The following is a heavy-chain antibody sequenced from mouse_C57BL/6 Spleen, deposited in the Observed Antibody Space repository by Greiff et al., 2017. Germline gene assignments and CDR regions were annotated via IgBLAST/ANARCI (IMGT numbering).Heavy chain of an antibody. CDR2: ILPGSGST. J-gene: IGHJ1*03. CDR3: ARPYYYGSSYGYFDV. D-gene: IGHD1-1*01. CDR1: GYTFTGYW. Sequence: QVQLQQSGAELMKPGASVKLSCKATGYTFTGYWIEWVKQRPGHGLEWIGEILPGSGSTNYNAKFKGKATFTADTSSNTAYMQLSSLTTEDSAIYYGARPYYYGSSYGYFDVWGTGTTVTVSS. V-gene: IGHV1-9*01.